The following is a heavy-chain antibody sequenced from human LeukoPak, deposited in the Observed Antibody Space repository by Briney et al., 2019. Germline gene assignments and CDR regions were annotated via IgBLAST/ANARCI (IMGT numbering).Heavy chain of an antibody. V-gene: IGHV4-31*03. CDR2: GNDSGGT. CDR1: GGSISSGAYY. J-gene: IGHJ5*02. D-gene: IGHD3-3*01. CDR3: AKNGQSGFSFDP. Sequence: SQTLSLTCTVSGGSISSGAYYWSWIRQPPGKGLEWIGEGNDSGGTKFNPSLKSRVTISADTSKNQFSLRLSSVTAADTAVYYCAKNGQSGFSFDPWGQGTLVTVSS.